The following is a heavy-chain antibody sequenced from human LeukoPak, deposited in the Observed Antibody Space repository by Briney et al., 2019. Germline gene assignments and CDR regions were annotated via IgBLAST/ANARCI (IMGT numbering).Heavy chain of an antibody. CDR2: ISAYNGNT. J-gene: IGHJ5*02. CDR1: GYTFTSYG. CDR3: ARVLTMVRGAFNWFDP. Sequence: GASVKVSCKGSGYTFTSYGISWVRQGPGQGVEWVGWISAYNGNTNYAQKLQGRVTMTTDTSTSTAYMELRSLRSDDTAVYYCARVLTMVRGAFNWFDPWGQGTLVTVPS. V-gene: IGHV1-18*01. D-gene: IGHD3-10*01.